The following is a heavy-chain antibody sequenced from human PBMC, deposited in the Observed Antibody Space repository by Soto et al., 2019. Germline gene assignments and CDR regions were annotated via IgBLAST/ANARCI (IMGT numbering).Heavy chain of an antibody. CDR2: IYYSGGT. J-gene: IGHJ4*02. CDR3: AREWRDYYFDY. Sequence: QVQLQESGPGLVKPSQILSLTCTVSGGSISSGGYYWSWFRQHPGKGLEWIGYIYYSGGTYYNPSLKRRVTISVDTCKNQFSLKLSSVTAADTAVYYCAREWRDYYFDYWGQGTLVTVSS. CDR1: GGSISSGGYY. V-gene: IGHV4-31*03.